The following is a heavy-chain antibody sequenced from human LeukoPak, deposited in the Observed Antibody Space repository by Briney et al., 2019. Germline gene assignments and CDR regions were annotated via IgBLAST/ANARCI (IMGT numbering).Heavy chain of an antibody. Sequence: SETLSLTCTVSGGSISSSSYYWTWIRQPPGKGLEWIGEINHGESTNYNPSLKSRVIISVDKSKNQFPLKLSSVTAADTAVYYCARYDFNKFFDYWGQGTLVTVSS. CDR1: GGSISSSSYY. V-gene: IGHV4-39*06. CDR2: INHGEST. D-gene: IGHD3-3*01. CDR3: ARYDFNKFFDY. J-gene: IGHJ4*02.